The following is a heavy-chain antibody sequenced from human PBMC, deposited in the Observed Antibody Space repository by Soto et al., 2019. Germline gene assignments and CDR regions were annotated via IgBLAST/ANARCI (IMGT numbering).Heavy chain of an antibody. D-gene: IGHD4-17*01. CDR2: ISSSSSYT. Sequence: EVQLVESGGGLVKPGGSLRLSCAASGFTFSSYSMNWVRQAPGKGLEWVSSISSSSSYTNYADSVKGRFTISRDNAKNSLYLQMNSLRAEDTAVYYCARGYQRWATVVTPAGFDYWGQGTLVTVSS. J-gene: IGHJ4*02. CDR1: GFTFSSYS. V-gene: IGHV3-21*01. CDR3: ARGYQRWATVVTPAGFDY.